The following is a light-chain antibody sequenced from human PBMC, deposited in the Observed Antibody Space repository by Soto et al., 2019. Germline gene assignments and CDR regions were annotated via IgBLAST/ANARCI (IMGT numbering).Light chain of an antibody. CDR2: DAS. CDR3: QQRYNWPWT. Sequence: EIVLTQSPGTLSLSPGERATLSCRASQSIRNFLAWYPQKPGQAPRLLIYDASNRATGIPPRFSGSGSGTDFTLAISGLEPEDLAVYYCQQRYNWPWTFGQGTKVEI. V-gene: IGKV3-11*01. CDR1: QSIRNF. J-gene: IGKJ1*01.